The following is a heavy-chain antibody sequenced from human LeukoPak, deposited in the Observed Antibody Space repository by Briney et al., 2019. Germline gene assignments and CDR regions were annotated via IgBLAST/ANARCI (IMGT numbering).Heavy chain of an antibody. V-gene: IGHV4-4*07. CDR2: IYTNGRT. D-gene: IGHD2-21*02. J-gene: IGHJ4*02. Sequence: SETLSLTCTVSGGSFSGYFWSWIRRPAGKGLEWIGRIYTNGRTNYKSPLKGRVNMSVDMSNNQFSLRLNSVTAADTAMYYCARGLGVTPFDFWGQGILVTVSS. CDR3: ARGLGVTPFDF. CDR1: GGSFSGYF.